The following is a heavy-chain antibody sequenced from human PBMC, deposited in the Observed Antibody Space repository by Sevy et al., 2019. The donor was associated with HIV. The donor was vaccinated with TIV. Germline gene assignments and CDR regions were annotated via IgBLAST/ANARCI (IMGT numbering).Heavy chain of an antibody. CDR2: IYPGDSDT. Sequence: GESLKISCKGSGYSFTSYWIGWVRQMPGKRLEWMGIIYPGDSDTRYSPSFQGQVTISADKSISTAYLQWSSLKASDTAMYYCARRGYYGSGSYPTWFDPLGQGTVVTVSS. J-gene: IGHJ5*02. CDR1: GYSFTSYW. V-gene: IGHV5-51*01. D-gene: IGHD3-10*01. CDR3: ARRGYYGSGSYPTWFDP.